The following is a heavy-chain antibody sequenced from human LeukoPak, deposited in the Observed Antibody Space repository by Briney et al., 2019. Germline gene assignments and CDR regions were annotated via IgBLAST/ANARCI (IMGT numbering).Heavy chain of an antibody. V-gene: IGHV3-74*01. CDR2: INGDGSDT. CDR3: VRGLGSGYSYAYGVY. CDR1: GFTFSSYW. D-gene: IGHD5-18*01. J-gene: IGHJ4*02. Sequence: GGSLRLSCAASGFTFSSYWMHWVRQAPGKGLAWVSRINGDGSDTNSADSVKGRFTISRDNAKNTLYPQMNSLRAEDTAVYYCVRGLGSGYSYAYGVYWGQGTLVTVSS.